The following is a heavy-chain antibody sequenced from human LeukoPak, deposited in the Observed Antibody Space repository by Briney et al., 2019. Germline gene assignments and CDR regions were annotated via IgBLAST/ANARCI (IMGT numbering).Heavy chain of an antibody. CDR2: IGTNGIST. CDR1: GFTFSTYA. V-gene: IGHV3-64D*06. CDR3: VKGAQVVYSPSFDF. D-gene: IGHD2-2*01. Sequence: GGPLRLSCAASGFTFSTYAMHWVRQAPGRGLEYVSAIGTNGISTYYADSVEGRFTISRDNSKNTVHLQMSSLRAEDTAVYYCVKGAQVVYSPSFDFWGQGTLVTVSS. J-gene: IGHJ4*02.